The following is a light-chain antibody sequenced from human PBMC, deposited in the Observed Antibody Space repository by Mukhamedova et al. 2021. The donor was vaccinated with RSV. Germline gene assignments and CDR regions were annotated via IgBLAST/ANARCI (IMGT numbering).Light chain of an antibody. Sequence: WYQRRVHGKAPKLLIYTTSNLETGVPSRFSGSGSGTDFIFTISSLQPEDIASYYCQQYDSLPFTFGPGTKVDIK. V-gene: IGKV1-33*01. CDR2: TTS. CDR3: QQYDSLPFT. J-gene: IGKJ3*01.